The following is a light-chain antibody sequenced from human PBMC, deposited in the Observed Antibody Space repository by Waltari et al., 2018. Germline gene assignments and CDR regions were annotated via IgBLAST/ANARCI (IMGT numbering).Light chain of an antibody. Sequence: EIVLTQSPATLSLSPGERATLACRASQSVSSSLGWYQQRPGQAPRLLIYDASSRASGIPARFSGSGSGTDFTLTISSLEPEDFAGYYCQQRSKWPITFGQGTRLEIK. CDR3: QQRSKWPIT. J-gene: IGKJ5*01. CDR1: QSVSSS. V-gene: IGKV3-11*01. CDR2: DAS.